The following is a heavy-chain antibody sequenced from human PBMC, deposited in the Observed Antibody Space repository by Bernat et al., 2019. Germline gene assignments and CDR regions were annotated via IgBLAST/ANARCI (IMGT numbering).Heavy chain of an antibody. CDR1: GFTFSSYG. D-gene: IGHD3-10*01. Sequence: QVQLVESGGGVVQPGRSLRLSCAASGFTFSSYGMHWVRQAPGKGLEWVAVIWYDGSNKCYADSVKGRFTISRDNSKNTLYLQMNSLRAEDTAVYYCARDHEEGFRELLIYYYYMDVWGKGTTVTVSS. J-gene: IGHJ6*03. CDR2: IWYDGSNK. CDR3: ARDHEEGFRELLIYYYYMDV. V-gene: IGHV3-33*01.